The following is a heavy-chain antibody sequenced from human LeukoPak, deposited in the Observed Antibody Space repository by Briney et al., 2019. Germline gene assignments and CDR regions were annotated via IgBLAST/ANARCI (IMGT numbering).Heavy chain of an antibody. CDR3: ARGRPLYYDFWSGYYLFDY. CDR1: AYTFTDYY. D-gene: IGHD3-3*01. V-gene: IGHV1-2*04. Sequence: ASVKVSCKASAYTFTDYYVHWVRQAPGQGLEWMGRINPSSGDTNYAQNFQGWVTMTRDTSISTAYMELSRLRSDDTAVYYCARGRPLYYDFWSGYYLFDYWGQGTLVTVSS. CDR2: INPSSGDT. J-gene: IGHJ4*02.